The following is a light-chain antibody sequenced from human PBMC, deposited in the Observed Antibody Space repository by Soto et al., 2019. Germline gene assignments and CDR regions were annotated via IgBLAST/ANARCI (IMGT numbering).Light chain of an antibody. CDR1: QSISDT. CDR3: QQYNSYSWT. CDR2: SAS. Sequence: EIMMTPSPATLSVSPWGEATLSCRASQSISDTLAWYQQKPGQAPRLLIYSASRRATGFPGRFSGSGSGTDFTLTISSLQPDDFATYYCQQYNSYSWTFGQGTKVDI. J-gene: IGKJ1*01. V-gene: IGKV3-15*01.